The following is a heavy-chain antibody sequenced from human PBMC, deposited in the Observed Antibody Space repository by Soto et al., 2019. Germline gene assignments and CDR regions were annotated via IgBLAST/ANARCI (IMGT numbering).Heavy chain of an antibody. Sequence: QVQLVQSGPEVKKPGASVKLSCKASGYIFTSYGIGWVRQAPGQGLEWMGWISAFKGYTKYPQRLQGRVTMTTDTPTSTAYMELRSLRSDDTAVYYCARVDDYYDSSGHCFTCFNYWGQGSLVTVSS. V-gene: IGHV1-18*01. J-gene: IGHJ4*02. CDR1: GYIFTSYG. CDR2: ISAFKGYT. CDR3: ARVDDYYDSSGHCFTCFNY. D-gene: IGHD3-22*01.